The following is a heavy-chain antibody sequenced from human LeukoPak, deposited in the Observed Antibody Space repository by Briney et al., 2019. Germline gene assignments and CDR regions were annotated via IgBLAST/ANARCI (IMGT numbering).Heavy chain of an antibody. CDR3: ARSYGSGSFYYFDY. CDR2: IYYSGST. D-gene: IGHD3-10*01. CDR1: GGSISSYY. Sequence: PSETLSLTCTVSGGSISSYYCSWIRQPPGKGLEWIGYIYYSGSTNYNPSLKSRVSISVDTSKNQFSLELSSVTAADTAVYYCARSYGSGSFYYFDYWGQGTLVTVSS. V-gene: IGHV4-59*01. J-gene: IGHJ4*02.